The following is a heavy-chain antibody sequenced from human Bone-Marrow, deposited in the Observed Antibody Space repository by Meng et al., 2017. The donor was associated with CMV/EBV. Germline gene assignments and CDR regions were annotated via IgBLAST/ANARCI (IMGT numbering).Heavy chain of an antibody. Sequence: GASLNISCAASGVTVSSYEMNWVRQAPGKGLEWIAYIGDSGRTLYYADSVEGRFTISSDNAENSLYLQMKSLRVEDTALYYCARDPGWDYSNQPTHYYGMDVWGQGTTVTVSS. CDR2: IGDSGRTL. CDR1: GVTVSSYE. V-gene: IGHV3-48*03. J-gene: IGHJ6*02. CDR3: ARDPGWDYSNQPTHYYGMDV. D-gene: IGHD4-11*01.